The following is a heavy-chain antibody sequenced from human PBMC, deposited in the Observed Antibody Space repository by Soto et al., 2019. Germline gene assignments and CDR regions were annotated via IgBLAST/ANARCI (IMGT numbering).Heavy chain of an antibody. Sequence: GESLKISCKASGYIFIDYWIGWVRQMPGKGLEWMGIVYPRDSDTRYSPSFQGQVTISADRSTGTAFLQWRSLKASDTALYYCARPPLPGYSIHFNSWGQGTLVTAPQ. CDR3: ARPPLPGYSIHFNS. V-gene: IGHV5-51*01. CDR2: VYPRDSDT. D-gene: IGHD2-15*01. CDR1: GYIFIDYW. J-gene: IGHJ4*02.